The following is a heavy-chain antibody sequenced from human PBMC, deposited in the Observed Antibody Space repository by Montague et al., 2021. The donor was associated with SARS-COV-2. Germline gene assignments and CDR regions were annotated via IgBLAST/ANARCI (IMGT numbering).Heavy chain of an antibody. Sequence: SETLSLTCAVYGASISSSTYYWSWIPQAPGQGLVWIGSRYFDGSPNYTSSLKSRVTVSVDTSKNQFSLKLTSVTVADTAVYFCAGDVGKGFNGDENEGGFDYWGQGILVTVSS. D-gene: IGHD2-8*01. V-gene: IGHV4-39*07. CDR1: GASISSSTYY. J-gene: IGHJ4*02. CDR3: AGDVGKGFNGDENEGGFDY. CDR2: RYFDGSP.